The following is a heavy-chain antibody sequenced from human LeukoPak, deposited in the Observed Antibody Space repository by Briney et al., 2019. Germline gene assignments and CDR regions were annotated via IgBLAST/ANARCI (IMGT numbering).Heavy chain of an antibody. D-gene: IGHD3/OR15-3a*01. J-gene: IGHJ4*02. CDR1: GGSFSGYY. V-gene: IGHV4-34*01. Sequence: PSETLSLTCAVYGGSFSGYYWSWIRQPPGKGLEWIGSIYYSGSTYYNPSLKSRVTISVDTSKNQFSLKLSSVTAADTAAYYCARHMGDWLSIPFDYWGQGTLVTVSS. CDR2: IYYSGST. CDR3: ARHMGDWLSIPFDY.